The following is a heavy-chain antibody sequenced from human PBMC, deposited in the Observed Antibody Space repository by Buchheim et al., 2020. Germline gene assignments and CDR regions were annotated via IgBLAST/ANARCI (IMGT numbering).Heavy chain of an antibody. J-gene: IGHJ6*02. CDR1: GFTFSSYG. Sequence: QVQLVESGGGVVQPGRSLRLSCAASGFTFSSYGMHWVRQAPGKGLEWVAVISYDGSNKYYADSVKGRFTISRDNSKNTLYLQMNSLRAEDTAVYYCAKDRAIFGAEALYGMDVWGQGTT. D-gene: IGHD3-3*01. CDR2: ISYDGSNK. CDR3: AKDRAIFGAEALYGMDV. V-gene: IGHV3-30*18.